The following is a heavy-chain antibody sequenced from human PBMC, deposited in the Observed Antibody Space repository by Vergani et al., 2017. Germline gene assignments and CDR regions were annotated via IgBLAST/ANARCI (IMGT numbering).Heavy chain of an antibody. J-gene: IGHJ5*02. CDR3: ATDLAMTGRRKWWFDP. D-gene: IGHD3-9*01. CDR1: GYTLTELS. Sequence: QVQLVQSGAEVKKPGASVKVSCKVSGYTLTELSMHWVRQAPGKGLEWMVGFDPEDGETIYAQKFQGRVTMTEDTSTDTAYMELSSLRSEDTAVYYCATDLAMTGRRKWWFDPWGQGTLVTVSS. CDR2: FDPEDGET. V-gene: IGHV1-24*01.